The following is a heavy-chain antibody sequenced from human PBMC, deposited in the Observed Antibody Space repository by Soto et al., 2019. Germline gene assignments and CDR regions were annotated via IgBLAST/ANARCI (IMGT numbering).Heavy chain of an antibody. CDR3: ARVKPYDFWSGYYYYYGMDV. V-gene: IGHV1-18*01. D-gene: IGHD3-3*01. J-gene: IGHJ6*02. CDR2: ISAYNGNT. Sequence: QVQLVQSGAEVKKPGASVKVSCKASGYTFTSYGISWVRQAPGQGLEWMGWISAYNGNTNYAQKLQGRVTMTTDTSTSTAYMELRSLRSDDTAVYYCARVKPYDFWSGYYYYYGMDVWGQGTTVTGSS. CDR1: GYTFTSYG.